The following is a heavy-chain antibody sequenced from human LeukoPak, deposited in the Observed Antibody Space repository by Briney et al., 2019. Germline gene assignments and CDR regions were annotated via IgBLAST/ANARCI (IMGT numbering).Heavy chain of an antibody. J-gene: IGHJ4*02. D-gene: IGHD2-8*01. CDR3: ARVSHVLMVYANDY. CDR2: INHSGST. V-gene: IGHV4-34*01. Sequence: SETLSLTCAVYGGSFSGYYWSWIRQPPGKGLEWIGEINHSGSTNYNPSLKSRVTISVDTSKNQFSLKLSSVTAADTAVYYCARVSHVLMVYANDYWGQGTLVTVSS. CDR1: GGSFSGYY.